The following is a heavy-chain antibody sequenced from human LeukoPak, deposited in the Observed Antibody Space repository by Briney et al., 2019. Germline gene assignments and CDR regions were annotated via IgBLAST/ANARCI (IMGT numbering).Heavy chain of an antibody. CDR1: GGSISSYY. CDR3: ARGYYGSGTFNWFDP. CDR2: IYYSGST. D-gene: IGHD3-10*01. Sequence: SETLSLTCTVSGGSISSYYWSWIRQPPGKGLEWIGYIYYSGSTNYNPSLKSRVAISVDTSKNQFSLKLSSVTAADTAVYYCARGYYGSGTFNWFDPWGQGTLVTVSS. V-gene: IGHV4-59*01. J-gene: IGHJ5*02.